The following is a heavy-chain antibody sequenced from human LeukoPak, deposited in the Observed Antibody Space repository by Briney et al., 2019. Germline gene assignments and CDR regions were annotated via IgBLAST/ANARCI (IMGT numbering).Heavy chain of an antibody. J-gene: IGHJ4*02. D-gene: IGHD3-10*01. Sequence: SETMSLTCAVYGGSFSGYYWSWIRQPPGKGLEWIGEINHSGSTNYNPSLKSRVTISVDTSKNQFSLKLSSVTAADTAVYYCARVSTYYYGSGTLGYWGQGTLVTVSS. CDR2: INHSGST. CDR3: ARVSTYYYGSGTLGY. V-gene: IGHV4-34*01. CDR1: GGSFSGYY.